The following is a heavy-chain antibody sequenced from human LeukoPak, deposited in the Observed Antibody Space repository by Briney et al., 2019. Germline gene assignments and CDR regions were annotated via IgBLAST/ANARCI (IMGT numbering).Heavy chain of an antibody. CDR3: AREGLYSSSPFDY. D-gene: IGHD6-13*01. CDR1: GYTFTSYA. V-gene: IGHV1-3*01. J-gene: IGHJ4*02. CDR2: INAGNGNT. Sequence: ASVKVSCKASGYTFTSYAMHWVRQAPGQRLEWMGWINAGNGNTKYSQKFQGRVTTTRDTSASTAYMELSSLRSEDTAVYYCAREGLYSSSPFDYWGQGTLVTVSS.